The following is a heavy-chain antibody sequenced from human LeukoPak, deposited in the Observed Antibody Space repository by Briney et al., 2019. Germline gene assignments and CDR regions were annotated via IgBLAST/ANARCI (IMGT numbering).Heavy chain of an antibody. CDR3: ARDHTGDYYDSSLRLY. CDR1: GFTFSSYA. D-gene: IGHD3-22*01. V-gene: IGHV3-30-3*01. CDR2: IPYDGSNK. J-gene: IGHJ4*02. Sequence: GGSLRLSCAASGFTFSSYAMHWVRQAPGKGLEWVAVIPYDGSNKYYADSVKGRFTISRDNSKNTLYLQMNSLRAEDTAVYYCARDHTGDYYDSSLRLYWGQGTLVTVSS.